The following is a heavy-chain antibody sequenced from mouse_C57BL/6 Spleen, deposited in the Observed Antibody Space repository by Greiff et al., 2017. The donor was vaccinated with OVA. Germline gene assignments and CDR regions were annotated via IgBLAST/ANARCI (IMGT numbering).Heavy chain of an antibody. CDR3: ARSDDYGTPDD. V-gene: IGHV14-2*01. CDR2: IDPEDGDT. Sequence: VHVKQSGAELVKPGASVKLSCTASGFNITDYYMHWVKQRTEQGLEWIGRIDPEDGDTKYAPKFQGKATITADTSSNTAYLQLSSLTSEDTAVYYCARSDDYGTPDDWGQGTTLTVSS. D-gene: IGHD1-1*01. J-gene: IGHJ2*01. CDR1: GFNITDYY.